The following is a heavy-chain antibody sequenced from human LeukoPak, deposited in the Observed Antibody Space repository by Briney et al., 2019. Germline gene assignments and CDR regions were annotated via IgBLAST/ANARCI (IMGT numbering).Heavy chain of an antibody. CDR1: GFTFSSYG. J-gene: IGHJ4*02. D-gene: IGHD6-13*01. Sequence: GKSLRLSCAASGFTFSSYGMHWVRQAPGKGLEWVAVISYDGSNKYYADSVKGRFTISRDNSKNTLYLQMNSLRAEDTAVYYCAKATGSIAAAGTGWYFDYWGQGTLVTVSS. V-gene: IGHV3-30*18. CDR3: AKATGSIAAAGTGWYFDY. CDR2: ISYDGSNK.